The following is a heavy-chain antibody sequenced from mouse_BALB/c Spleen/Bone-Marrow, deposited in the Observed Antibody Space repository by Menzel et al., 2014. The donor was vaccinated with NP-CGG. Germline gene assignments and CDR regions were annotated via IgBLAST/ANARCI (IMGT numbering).Heavy chain of an antibody. Sequence: VQLQQSGGGLVQPGGSRKLSCAASGFTFSSFGMHWVRQAPEKGLEWVAYISSGSSTIYYADTVMGRFTISRDNPKNTLFLQMTSLRSEDMAMYYCARSGSSSGYFDYWGQGTTLTVSS. CDR3: ARSGSSSGYFDY. V-gene: IGHV5-17*02. J-gene: IGHJ2*01. CDR1: GFTFSSFG. CDR2: ISSGSSTI. D-gene: IGHD1-1*01.